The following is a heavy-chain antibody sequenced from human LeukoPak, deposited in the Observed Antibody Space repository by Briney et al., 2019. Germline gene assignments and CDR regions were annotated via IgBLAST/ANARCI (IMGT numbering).Heavy chain of an antibody. Sequence: PSETLSLTCAVYGGSFSGYYWSWIRQPPGKGLEWIGEINHSGSTNYNPSLKSRVTISVDTSKNQFSLKLSSVTAADTAVYYCARRPKSRWFDPWGQGTLVTVSS. CDR3: ARRPKSRWFDP. V-gene: IGHV4-34*01. J-gene: IGHJ5*02. CDR1: GGSFSGYY. CDR2: INHSGST.